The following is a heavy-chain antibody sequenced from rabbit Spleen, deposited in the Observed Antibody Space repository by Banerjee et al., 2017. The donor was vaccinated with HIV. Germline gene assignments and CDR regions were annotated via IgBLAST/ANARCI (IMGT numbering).Heavy chain of an antibody. V-gene: IGHV1S40*01. CDR3: ARDTGSSFSSYGMDL. D-gene: IGHD8-1*01. Sequence: QSLEESGGGLVQPGASLTLTCTASGFSLNSGYDMCWVRQAPGKGLEWIASIYAGSSGTIDFASWAKGRFTISKTSSTTVTLQMTSLTAADTATYFCARDTGSSFSSYGMDLWGPGTLVTVS. CDR1: GFSLNSGYD. CDR2: IYAGSSGTI. J-gene: IGHJ6*01.